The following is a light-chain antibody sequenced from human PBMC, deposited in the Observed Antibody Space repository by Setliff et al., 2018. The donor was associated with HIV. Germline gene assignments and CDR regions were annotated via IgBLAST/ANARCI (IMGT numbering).Light chain of an antibody. Sequence: QSVLAQPASVSGSPGQSITISCIGTRSDIGAYNYVSWYQQHPGEAPQLIIYEVTNRPSGISNRFSGSKSDSTASLTISGLQAEDEANYYCSSYTDTAWAFGGGTKVTVL. CDR1: RSDIGAYNY. CDR3: SSYTDTAWA. J-gene: IGLJ3*02. V-gene: IGLV2-14*01. CDR2: EVT.